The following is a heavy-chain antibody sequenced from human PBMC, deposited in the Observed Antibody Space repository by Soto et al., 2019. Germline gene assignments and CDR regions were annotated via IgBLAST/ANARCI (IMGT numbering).Heavy chain of an antibody. D-gene: IGHD2-8*01. CDR2: ISSSSSYI. V-gene: IGHV3-21*01. CDR1: GFTFSSYS. CDR3: ARDHGYCTNGVCYEPPPIDY. J-gene: IGHJ4*02. Sequence: GGSLRLSCAASGFTFSSYSMNWVRQAPGKGLEWVSSISSSSSYIYYADSVKGRFTISRDNAKNSLYLQMNSLRAEDTAVYYCARDHGYCTNGVCYEPPPIDYWGQGTLVTVSS.